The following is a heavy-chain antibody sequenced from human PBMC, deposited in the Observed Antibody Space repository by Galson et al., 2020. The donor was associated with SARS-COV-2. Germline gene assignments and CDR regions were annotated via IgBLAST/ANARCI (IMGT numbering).Heavy chain of an antibody. J-gene: IGHJ6*02. D-gene: IGHD3-3*01. CDR2: ISYDGSNK. CDR3: AREGVARTPYYGMDV. V-gene: IGHV3-30*04. Sequence: GESLKISCAASGFTFSSYAMHWVRQAPGKGLEWVAVISYDGSNKYYADSVKGRFTISRDNSKNTLYLQMNSLRVEDTAVYYCAREGVARTPYYGMDVWGQGTTVIVSS. CDR1: GFTFSSYA.